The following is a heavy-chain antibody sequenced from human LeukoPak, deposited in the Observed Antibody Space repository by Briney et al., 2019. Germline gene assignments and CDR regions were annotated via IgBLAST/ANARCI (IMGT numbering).Heavy chain of an antibody. CDR1: GFTFSSYS. Sequence: GGSLRLSCAASGFTFSSYSMNWVRQAPGKGLEWVSYISTSSRTIHYADSVKGRFMISRDNAKNSLYLQMNSLRAEDTAVYYCARDLGLDGDWGQGTLVTVSS. V-gene: IGHV3-48*01. J-gene: IGHJ4*02. CDR3: ARDLGLDGD. D-gene: IGHD2-2*03. CDR2: ISTSSRTI.